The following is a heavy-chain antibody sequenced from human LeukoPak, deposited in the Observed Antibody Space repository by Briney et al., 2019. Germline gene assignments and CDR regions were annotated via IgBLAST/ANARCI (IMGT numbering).Heavy chain of an antibody. CDR1: GGSFSGYY. V-gene: IGHV4-34*01. CDR3: ARDFFGDFDH. Sequence: SETLSLTCAVYGGSFSGYYWSWIRQPPGKGLEWIGEINHSGSTNYNPSLKSRVTISVDTSKNQFSLKLSSVTAADTAVYYCARDFFGDFDHWGQGILVTVSS. CDR2: INHSGST. J-gene: IGHJ4*02. D-gene: IGHD2/OR15-2a*01.